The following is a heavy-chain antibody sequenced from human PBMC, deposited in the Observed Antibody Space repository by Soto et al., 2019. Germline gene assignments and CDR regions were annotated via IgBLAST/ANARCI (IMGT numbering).Heavy chain of an antibody. D-gene: IGHD3-3*01. CDR3: ARDRRITIFGVVIGDAFDI. CDR2: ISAYNGNT. Sequence: GASVKVSCKASGYTFTSYGISWVRQAPGQGLEWMGWISAYNGNTNYAQELQGRVTMITDTSTSTAYMELRRLRSDDTAVYECARDRRITIFGVVIGDAFDIWDQETMVAVSS. V-gene: IGHV1-18*01. J-gene: IGHJ3*02. CDR1: GYTFTSYG.